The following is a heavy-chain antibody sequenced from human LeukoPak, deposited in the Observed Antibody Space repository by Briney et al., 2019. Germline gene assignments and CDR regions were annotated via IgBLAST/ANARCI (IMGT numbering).Heavy chain of an antibody. CDR2: IKQDGSGK. CDR3: ARETAGYYAFDY. CDR1: GFTFSNYW. Sequence: GGSLRLSYAASGFTFSNYWMSWVRQAPGKGLEWVANIKQDGSGKYYVDSVKGRSTISRDNTKNSLFLQMNSLRAEDTAVYYCARETAGYYAFDYWGQGTLVTVSS. J-gene: IGHJ4*02. V-gene: IGHV3-7*01. D-gene: IGHD3-10*01.